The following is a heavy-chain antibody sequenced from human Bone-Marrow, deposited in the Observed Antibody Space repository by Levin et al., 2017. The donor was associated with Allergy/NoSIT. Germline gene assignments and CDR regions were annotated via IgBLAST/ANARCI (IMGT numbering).Heavy chain of an antibody. Sequence: SGESLKISCAASGFTFNIYSMSWVRQAPGKGLEWVSAISATGASSFYGVSVKGRFTISRDNSENMLYLQMNSLRADDTALYYCAKRNLHDYGEYYFDSWGQGTLVTVSA. J-gene: IGHJ4*02. CDR3: AKRNLHDYGEYYFDS. CDR1: GFTFNIYS. V-gene: IGHV3-23*01. CDR2: ISATGASS. D-gene: IGHD4-17*01.